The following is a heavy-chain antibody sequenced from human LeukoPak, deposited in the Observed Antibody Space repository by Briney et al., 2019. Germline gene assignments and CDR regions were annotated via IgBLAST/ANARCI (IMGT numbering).Heavy chain of an antibody. CDR3: ARHLSGVTGYTYGRGIDY. CDR1: GFTFSSYW. V-gene: IGHV3-7*01. Sequence: GGSLRLSCAASGFTFSSYWMSWVRQAPGKGLEWVANIKKYGSEKYDVDAVKGRVTISRENAKTSLYLQMNSLRAEDTAVYYCARHLSGVTGYTYGRGIDYWGQGTLVTVSS. CDR2: IKKYGSEK. D-gene: IGHD5-18*01. J-gene: IGHJ4*02.